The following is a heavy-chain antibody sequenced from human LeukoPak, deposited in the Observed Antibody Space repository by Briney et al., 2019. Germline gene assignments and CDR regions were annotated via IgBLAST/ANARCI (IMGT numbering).Heavy chain of an antibody. J-gene: IGHJ5*02. CDR2: INPSGGST. D-gene: IGHD2-15*01. CDR3: ARAGYCSGGSCYSPWFDH. CDR1: GYTFTSYY. Sequence: ASVKVSCKASGYTFTSYYMHWVRQAPGQGLEWMGIINPSGGSTSYAQKFQGRVTMIRDMSTSTVYMELSSLRSEDTAVYYCARAGYCSGGSCYSPWFDHWGQGTLVTVSS. V-gene: IGHV1-46*01.